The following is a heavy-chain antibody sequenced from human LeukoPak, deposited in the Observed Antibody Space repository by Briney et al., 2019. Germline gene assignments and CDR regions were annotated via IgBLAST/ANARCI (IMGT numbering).Heavy chain of an antibody. J-gene: IGHJ6*02. CDR1: GFTFTSFE. D-gene: IGHD5-18*01. Sequence: GGSLRVSCTASGFTFTSFEMNWVRQAPGKGLEWISSIGPSGDIIYYTDSVKGRFTISRHNAKNSLYLQMSSLRAEDSAVYYCARREYSYYYYYYAMDVWGQGTTVTVSS. CDR2: IGPSGDII. V-gene: IGHV3-48*03. CDR3: ARREYSYYYYYYAMDV.